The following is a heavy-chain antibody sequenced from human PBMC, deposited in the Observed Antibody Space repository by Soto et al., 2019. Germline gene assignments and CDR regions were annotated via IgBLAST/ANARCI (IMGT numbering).Heavy chain of an antibody. J-gene: IGHJ4*02. Sequence: SCKASGYTFTSYGISWVRQAPGKGLEWVSAISGSGGSTYYADSVKGRFTISRDNSKNTLYLQMNSLRAEDTAVYYCAKGDSSGWKGFFDYWGQGTLVTVSS. CDR1: GYTFTSYG. D-gene: IGHD6-19*01. CDR2: ISGSGGST. CDR3: AKGDSSGWKGFFDY. V-gene: IGHV3-23*01.